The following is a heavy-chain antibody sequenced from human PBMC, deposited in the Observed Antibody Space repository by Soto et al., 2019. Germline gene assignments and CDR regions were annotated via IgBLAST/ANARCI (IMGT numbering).Heavy chain of an antibody. CDR3: AKDQGWDLLGVWDY. Sequence: EVQLLESGGGLVQPGGSLRLSCAASGFTFSSHAMTWVRQAPGKGLEWVASISGSGGSTYYADSVKGRSTISRDDSKNTLYLQMSSLRAEDTAVYYCAKDQGWDLLGVWDYWGQGTLVTVSS. CDR2: ISGSGGST. CDR1: GFTFSSHA. J-gene: IGHJ4*02. V-gene: IGHV3-23*01. D-gene: IGHD1-26*01.